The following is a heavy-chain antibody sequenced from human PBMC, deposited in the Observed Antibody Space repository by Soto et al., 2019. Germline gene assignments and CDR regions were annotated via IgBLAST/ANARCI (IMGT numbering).Heavy chain of an antibody. J-gene: IGHJ4*02. CDR3: AKGHFFHSGTYLDF. D-gene: IGHD3-10*01. V-gene: IGHV3-23*01. Sequence: RLSCAASGFTFSSYAMSWVRQAPGSGLECVSIISGSGDTTYFADSVKGRFTISRDNSKNTLYLQMNSLGVEDTATYYCAKGHFFHSGTYLDFWGQGTLVTVSS. CDR1: GFTFSSYA. CDR2: ISGSGDTT.